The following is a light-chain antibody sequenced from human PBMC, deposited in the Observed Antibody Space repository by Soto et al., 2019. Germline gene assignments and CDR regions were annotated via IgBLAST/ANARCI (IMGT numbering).Light chain of an antibody. CDR3: QQYGSSPPIT. CDR2: GTY. CDR1: QGVSSSY. Sequence: ELVMTQSPATLSVSPGERDSLSCSASQGVSSSYLAWYQQQPGQAPRLLIYGTYSRATGIPARFSGSGSGTDFTLTISRLEPEDFAVYDCQQYGSSPPITVGQGTRLEIK. J-gene: IGKJ5*01. V-gene: IGKV3-20*01.